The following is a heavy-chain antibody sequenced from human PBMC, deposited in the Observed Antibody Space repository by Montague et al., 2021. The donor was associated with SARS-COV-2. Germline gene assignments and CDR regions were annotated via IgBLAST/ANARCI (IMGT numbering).Heavy chain of an antibody. J-gene: IGHJ6*02. CDR2: ISSSGGGSTK. D-gene: IGHD2-21*01. V-gene: IGHV3-48*03. CDR1: GFIFSSYE. Sequence: SLRLSCDASGFIFSSYEMNWVRQAPGKGLEWISYISSSGGGSTKHYTDSVKGRFTISRDNAKNSLYLQMNSLRVEDTAIYYCARDRDWDDWCGMDVWGQGTTVTVSS. CDR3: ARDRDWDDWCGMDV.